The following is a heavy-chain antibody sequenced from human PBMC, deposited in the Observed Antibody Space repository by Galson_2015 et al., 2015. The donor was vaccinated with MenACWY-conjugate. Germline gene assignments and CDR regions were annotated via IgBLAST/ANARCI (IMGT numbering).Heavy chain of an antibody. CDR3: ARNLPFGDSLDY. CDR2: INQDGSEK. D-gene: IGHD3-10*01. J-gene: IGHJ4*02. Sequence: LRLSCAASGFTFTTYWMTWVRQAPGKGLEWVANINQDGSEKYYVDSMKGRFTISRDNAKNSLYLQMSSLRAEDTAVYYCARNLPFGDSLDYWGQGILVTVSS. CDR1: GFTFTTYW. V-gene: IGHV3-7*03.